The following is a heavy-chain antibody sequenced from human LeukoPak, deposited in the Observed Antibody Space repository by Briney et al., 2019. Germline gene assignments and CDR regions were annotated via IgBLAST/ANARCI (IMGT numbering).Heavy chain of an antibody. CDR3: ATSKLYDILTGYYNHPLGY. V-gene: IGHV1-24*01. CDR1: GYTFTGYY. CDR2: FDPEDGET. D-gene: IGHD3-9*01. Sequence: ASVKVSCKASGYTFTGYYMHWVRQAPGKGLEWMGGFDPEDGETIYAQKFQGRVTMTEDTSTDTAYMELSSLRSEDTAVYYCATSKLYDILTGYYNHPLGYWGQGTLVTVSS. J-gene: IGHJ4*02.